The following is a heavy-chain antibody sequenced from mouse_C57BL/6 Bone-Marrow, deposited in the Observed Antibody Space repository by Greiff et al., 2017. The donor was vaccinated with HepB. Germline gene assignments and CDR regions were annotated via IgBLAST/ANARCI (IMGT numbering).Heavy chain of an antibody. CDR1: GYTFTSYW. J-gene: IGHJ3*01. CDR3: SSDYYPALFAY. CDR2: IHPNSGST. Sequence: QVQLQQPGAELVKPGASVKLSCKASGYTFTSYWMHWVKQRPGQGLEWIGMIHPNSGSTNYNEKFKSKATLTVDKSYSTAYMQLSSLTSEDSAVYYCSSDYYPALFAYWGQGTLVTVSA. V-gene: IGHV1-64*01. D-gene: IGHD1-1*01.